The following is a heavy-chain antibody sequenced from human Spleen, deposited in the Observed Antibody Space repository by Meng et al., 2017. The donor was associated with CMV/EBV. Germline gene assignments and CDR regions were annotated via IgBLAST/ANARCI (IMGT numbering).Heavy chain of an antibody. CDR1: GGTLSSYV. CDR3: VTYLGGWADLDY. V-gene: IGHV1-69*05. CDR2: IIPMFGTA. Sequence: SVKVSCKASGGTLSSYVISWVRQAPGQGPEWMGGIIPMFGTANYAQEFQGRVTITTDKYTTTAYMELSSLTSEDTAVYFCVTYLGGWADLDYWGQGSLVTVSS. D-gene: IGHD4-23*01. J-gene: IGHJ4*02.